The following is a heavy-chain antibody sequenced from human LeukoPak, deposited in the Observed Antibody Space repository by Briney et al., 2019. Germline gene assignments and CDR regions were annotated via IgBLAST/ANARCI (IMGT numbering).Heavy chain of an antibody. Sequence: GESLKISCKGSAYSFTTYWVAWVRQMPGKGLEWMGIIYPGDSDTRYSPSFQGQVTISADKSISTAYLRWSSLKASDTAMYYCARDMGRGLLREGSPRGGSFDPWGQGTLVTVSS. CDR2: IYPGDSDT. CDR1: AYSFTTYW. J-gene: IGHJ5*02. CDR3: ARDMGRGLLREGSPRGGSFDP. D-gene: IGHD3-10*01. V-gene: IGHV5-51*01.